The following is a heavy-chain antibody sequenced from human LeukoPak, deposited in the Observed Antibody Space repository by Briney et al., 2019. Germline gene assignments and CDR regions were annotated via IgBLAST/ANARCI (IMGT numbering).Heavy chain of an antibody. CDR2: ISSSGSTI. Sequence: GGSLRFSCAASGFTFSSYEMNWVRQSPGKGLEGGSYISSSGSTIYYADSVKGRFTISRDNAKNSLYPQMNSLRAEDTAVYYCAELGITMIGGVWGKGTTVTISS. CDR1: GFTFSSYE. J-gene: IGHJ6*04. D-gene: IGHD3-10*02. V-gene: IGHV3-48*03. CDR3: AELGITMIGGV.